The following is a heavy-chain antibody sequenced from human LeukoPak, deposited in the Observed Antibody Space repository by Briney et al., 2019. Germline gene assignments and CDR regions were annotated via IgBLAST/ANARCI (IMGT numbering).Heavy chain of an antibody. CDR1: GFTFRTYS. CDR2: ISSSSTTI. D-gene: IGHD3-10*01. J-gene: IGHJ5*02. CDR3: TRDRAFTMIRGVITNWFDP. V-gene: IGHV3-48*01. Sequence: GGSLRLSCAASGFTFRTYSMNWVRQAPGKGLEWVSYISSSSTTIYYADSVKGRFTISRDNAKNSLYLQMNSLRAEDTAVYYCTRDRAFTMIRGVITNWFDPWGQGTQVTVSS.